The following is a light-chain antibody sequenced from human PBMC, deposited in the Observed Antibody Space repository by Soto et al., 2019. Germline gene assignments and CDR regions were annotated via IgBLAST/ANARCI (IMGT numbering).Light chain of an antibody. V-gene: IGKV1-27*01. CDR1: QGISNY. CDR3: EKYNSDPLT. CDR2: AAS. J-gene: IGKJ4*01. Sequence: DIQMTQSPSSLSASVGDRVTITCRASQGISNYLAWYQQKPGKVPKLLIYAASTLQSGVPSRFGGSGSGTDFTLTISSLQPEDVATYYCEKYNSDPLTVGGGTKVEIK.